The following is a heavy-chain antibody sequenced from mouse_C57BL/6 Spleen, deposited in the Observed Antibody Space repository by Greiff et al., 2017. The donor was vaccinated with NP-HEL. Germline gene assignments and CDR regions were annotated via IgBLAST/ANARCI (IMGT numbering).Heavy chain of an antibody. V-gene: IGHV14-2*01. CDR2: IDPEDGDT. CDR3: ARTDYNGSSYEEYYYAMDY. D-gene: IGHD1-1*01. Sequence: EVHLVESGAELVKPGASVKLSCTASGFNIKDYYMHWVKQRTEQGLEWIGRIDPEDGDTKYAPKFQGKATITADTSSNTAYLQLSSLTSEDTAVYYGARTDYNGSSYEEYYYAMDYWGQGTSVTVSS. J-gene: IGHJ4*01. CDR1: GFNIKDYY.